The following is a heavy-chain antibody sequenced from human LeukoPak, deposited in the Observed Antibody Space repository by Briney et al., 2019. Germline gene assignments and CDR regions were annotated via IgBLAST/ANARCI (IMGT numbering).Heavy chain of an antibody. V-gene: IGHV1-2*02. CDR2: INPNSGGT. CDR3: AREANSWMRVDY. D-gene: IGHD6-13*01. J-gene: IGHJ4*02. Sequence: ASVKVSCKASGYTFTSYGISWVRQAPGQGLEWMGWINPNSGGTNYAQKFQGRVTMTRDTSISTAYMELSRLRSDDTAVYYCAREANSWMRVDYWGQGTLVTVSS. CDR1: GYTFTSYG.